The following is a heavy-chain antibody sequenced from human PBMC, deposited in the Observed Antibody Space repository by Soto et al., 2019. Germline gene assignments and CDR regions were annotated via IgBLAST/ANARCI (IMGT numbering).Heavy chain of an antibody. V-gene: IGHV3-33*01. J-gene: IGHJ4*02. Sequence: QVQLVESGGGVVQPGRSLRLSCAASGFIFSSYGMHWVRQAPGKGLEWVAVIWSDGSKKYYADSVKGRFTISRDNSKNTLDLQMNSLRVEDTAVYYCARDTTLGPDYWGQGTLVTASS. CDR3: ARDTTLGPDY. D-gene: IGHD1-1*01. CDR2: IWSDGSKK. CDR1: GFIFSSYG.